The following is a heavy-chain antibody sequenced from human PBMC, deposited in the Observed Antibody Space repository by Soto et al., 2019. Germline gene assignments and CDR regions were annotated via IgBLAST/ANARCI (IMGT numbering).Heavy chain of an antibody. D-gene: IGHD3-3*01. V-gene: IGHV3-21*01. CDR2: ISSSSSYI. CDR1: GFTFSSYS. CDR3: ASSPERNTYYDFWSGYGDDYYYYYGMDV. J-gene: IGHJ6*02. Sequence: EVQLVESGGGLVKPGGSLRLSCAASGFTFSSYSMNWVRQAPGKGLEWVSSISSSSSYIYYADSVKGRFTISRDNAKNSLYLQMNSLRAEDTAVYYCASSPERNTYYDFWSGYGDDYYYYYGMDVWGQGTTVTVSS.